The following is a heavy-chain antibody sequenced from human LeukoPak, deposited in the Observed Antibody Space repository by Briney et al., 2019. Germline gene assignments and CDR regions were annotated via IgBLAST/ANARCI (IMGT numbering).Heavy chain of an antibody. CDR3: ARVSGKQSSSWYAFDI. Sequence: GWSPRLSCAASAFTFSSYEMNWVRQAPGKGLERVSYISSGGTIYYADSVKGRFTISRDNAKNSLYLQMDSLRAEDTAVYYCARVSGKQSSSWYAFDIWGQGTMVTVSS. V-gene: IGHV3-48*03. CDR2: ISSGGTI. J-gene: IGHJ3*02. D-gene: IGHD6-13*01. CDR1: AFTFSSYE.